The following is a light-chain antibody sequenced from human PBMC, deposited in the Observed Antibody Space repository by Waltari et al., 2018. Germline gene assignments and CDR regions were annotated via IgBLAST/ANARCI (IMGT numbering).Light chain of an antibody. Sequence: QAALTQPASVSASLGQSITISCPGTSSDVGDNYYVSWYQQHPGKAPKLMIFDVSNRPSGVSARFSGSRSGNTASLTISGLQAEDEADYYCSSYTSHTTRVFGGGTELTVL. CDR2: DVS. J-gene: IGLJ2*01. CDR3: SSYTSHTTRV. V-gene: IGLV2-14*03. CDR1: SSDVGDNYY.